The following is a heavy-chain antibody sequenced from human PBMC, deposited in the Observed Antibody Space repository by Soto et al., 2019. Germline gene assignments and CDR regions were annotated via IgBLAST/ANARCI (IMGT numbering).Heavy chain of an antibody. CDR3: ATTRIGLTLYYSDHDMDV. Sequence: EVQLVESGGGLVQPGGSLRLSCAASGFTVSTNYMTWVRQAPGKGLEWVSGMCYGGSTYYAASVMGRFTISSDDSKNTMYLQMHSLRAEDTAVYYCATTRIGLTLYYSDHDMDVWGQGTTVTASS. V-gene: IGHV3-66*01. CDR1: GFTVSTNY. J-gene: IGHJ6*02. CDR2: MCYGGST. D-gene: IGHD3-22*01.